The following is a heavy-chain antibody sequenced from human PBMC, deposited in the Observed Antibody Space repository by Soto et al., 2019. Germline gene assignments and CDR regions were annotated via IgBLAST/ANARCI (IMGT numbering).Heavy chain of an antibody. Sequence: GGSLRLYSAASRFTFSNYAMSWVRQAPGEGLEWVSGLTGSGGATYYADSVKGRLTISRDNSNNTLYLQMNSLRAEDTAVYYCAKEGSVTAALDYWGQGILVTGSS. J-gene: IGHJ4*02. D-gene: IGHD6-13*01. CDR3: AKEGSVTAALDY. CDR2: LTGSGGAT. CDR1: RFTFSNYA. V-gene: IGHV3-23*01.